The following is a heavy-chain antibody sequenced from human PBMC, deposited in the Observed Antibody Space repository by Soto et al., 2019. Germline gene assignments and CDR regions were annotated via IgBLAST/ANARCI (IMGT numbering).Heavy chain of an antibody. J-gene: IGHJ4*02. CDR1: GFTFSSYA. D-gene: IGHD2-8*02. CDR2: ISYDGSNK. Sequence: GGSLRLSCAASGFTFSSYAMHWVRQAPGKGLEWVAVISYDGSNKYYADSVKGRFTISRDNSKNTLYLQMNSLRAEDTAVYYCATEYWFDDYWGQGTLVTVS. V-gene: IGHV3-30*04. CDR3: ATEYWFDDY.